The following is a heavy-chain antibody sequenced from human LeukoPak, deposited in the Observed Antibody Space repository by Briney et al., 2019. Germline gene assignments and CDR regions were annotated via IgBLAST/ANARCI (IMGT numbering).Heavy chain of an antibody. Sequence: GGSLRLSCAASGFTFSSYAMSWVRQAPGKGLEWVSAISGSGGSTYYAGSVKGRFTISRDNSKNTLYLQMNSLRAEDTAVYYCAKGPRYGDYYFDYWGQGTLVTVSS. CDR2: ISGSGGST. D-gene: IGHD4-17*01. V-gene: IGHV3-23*01. CDR1: GFTFSSYA. J-gene: IGHJ4*02. CDR3: AKGPRYGDYYFDY.